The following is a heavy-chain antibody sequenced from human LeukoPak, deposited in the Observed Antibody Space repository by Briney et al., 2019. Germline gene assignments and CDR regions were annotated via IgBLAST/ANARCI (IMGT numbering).Heavy chain of an antibody. D-gene: IGHD3-10*01. CDR1: GGTFSSYT. CDR2: INPKSGGT. J-gene: IGHJ3*02. V-gene: IGHV1-2*02. CDR3: ARNLWFGESSDAFDM. Sequence: ASVNVSCKTSGGTFSSYTISWVRQAPGQGLEWMGWINPKSGGTNYAQKFQGRVTMTRDTSISTAYMDMSSLRSDDTAVYYCARNLWFGESSDAFDMWGQGTMVTVSS.